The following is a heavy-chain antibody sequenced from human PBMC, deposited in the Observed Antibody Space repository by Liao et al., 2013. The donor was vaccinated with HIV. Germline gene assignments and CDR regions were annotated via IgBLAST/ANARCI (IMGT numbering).Heavy chain of an antibody. CDR1: GGSFSGYY. CDR2: INHSGSS. D-gene: IGHD3-22*01. V-gene: IGHV4-34*01. CDR3: ARSPRRGYYDTSGSVNYFDY. J-gene: IGHJ4*02. Sequence: QVHLQQWGAGLLKPSETLSLTCAVYGGSFSGYYWSWIRQPPGKGLEWIGEINHSGSSNCNPSLKSRVTLSVDTSKNQSSLKLSSVTAADTAVYYCARSPRRGYYDTSGSVNYFDYWGQGTLVTVSS.